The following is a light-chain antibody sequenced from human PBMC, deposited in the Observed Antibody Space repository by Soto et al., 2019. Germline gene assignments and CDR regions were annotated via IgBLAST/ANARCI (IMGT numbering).Light chain of an antibody. CDR3: QQYGSSPTT. CDR2: GAS. Sequence: IVLTQSPCTLSLSQGETATLSCRAGQSVTTQLSWYQQKPGQAPRLIIYGASSRATGIPDRFSGSGSGTDFTLTISRLEPEDFAVYYCQQYGSSPTTFGQGTKVDIK. V-gene: IGKV3-20*01. CDR1: QSVTTQ. J-gene: IGKJ1*01.